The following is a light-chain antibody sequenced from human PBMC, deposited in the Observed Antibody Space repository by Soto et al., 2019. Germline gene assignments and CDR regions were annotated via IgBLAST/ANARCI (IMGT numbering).Light chain of an antibody. Sequence: IQMTQSPSTLSASVGDRVTITCRASQSISSWLAWYQQKPGKAPKLLIYKASSLESVVPSRFSGSGSGTEFTLTISSLQPDDFATYYCQQYNSYWTFGQGTKVEIK. CDR1: QSISSW. V-gene: IGKV1-5*03. J-gene: IGKJ1*01. CDR3: QQYNSYWT. CDR2: KAS.